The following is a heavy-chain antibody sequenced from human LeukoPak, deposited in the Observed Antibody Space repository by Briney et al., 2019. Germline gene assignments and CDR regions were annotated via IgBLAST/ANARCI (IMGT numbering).Heavy chain of an antibody. CDR2: MNLNSGNT. V-gene: IGHV1-8*01. J-gene: IGHJ4*02. Sequence: GASVKVSCKASGYTFTIYSSTGVLQATGQGLEWMGRMNLNSGNTGYAQKFQGRVTMTRNTSISTAYMELSSRRSEDTAVYYCGRARVHFGVAPPGYWGQGTLVTVCS. D-gene: IGHD3-3*01. CDR3: GRARVHFGVAPPGY. CDR1: GYTFTIYS.